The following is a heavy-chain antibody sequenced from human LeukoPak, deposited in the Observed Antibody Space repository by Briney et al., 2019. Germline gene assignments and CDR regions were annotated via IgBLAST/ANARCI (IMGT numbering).Heavy chain of an antibody. CDR1: GFTFGWYW. J-gene: IGHJ4*02. Sequence: PGGSLRLSCAGSGFTFGWYWMSWVRQAPGKGLEWVANIKMDGSEKYYLDSVKGRFTISRDNSKNIVSLQMNNLRAEDTAVYYCARGRGLGVVSPYFDYWGQGTLVTVSS. CDR3: ARGRGLGVVSPYFDY. D-gene: IGHD3-3*01. V-gene: IGHV3-7*03. CDR2: IKMDGSEK.